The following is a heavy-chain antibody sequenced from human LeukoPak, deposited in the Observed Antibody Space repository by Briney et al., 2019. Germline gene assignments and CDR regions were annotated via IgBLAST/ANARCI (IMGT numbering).Heavy chain of an antibody. CDR2: ISWNSVSI. CDR1: GFTFHEFT. Sequence: GGSLRLSCAVSGFTFHEFTMHWVRQLPGKGLEWVSGISWNSVSIVYADSVKGRFTISRDNAKNSLYLEMKSVRAEDTALYYCVKDTRYFDAGGPAWGQGTLVTVSS. CDR3: VKDTRYFDAGGPA. V-gene: IGHV3-9*01. D-gene: IGHD2-8*02. J-gene: IGHJ5*02.